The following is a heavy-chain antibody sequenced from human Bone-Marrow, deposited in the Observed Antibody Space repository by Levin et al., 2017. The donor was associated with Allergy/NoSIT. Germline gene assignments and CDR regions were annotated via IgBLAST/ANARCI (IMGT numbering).Heavy chain of an antibody. V-gene: IGHV1-2*06. J-gene: IGHJ4*02. CDR3: ARGSGCSGVPISNPFDY. Sequence: ASVKVSCKASGYTFTGYYMHWVRQAPGQGLEWMGRINPNSGGTNYAQKFQGRVTMTRDTSISTAYMELSRLRSDDTAVYYCARGSGCSGVPISNPFDYWGQGTLVTVSS. CDR1: GYTFTGYY. CDR2: INPNSGGT. D-gene: IGHD2-15*01.